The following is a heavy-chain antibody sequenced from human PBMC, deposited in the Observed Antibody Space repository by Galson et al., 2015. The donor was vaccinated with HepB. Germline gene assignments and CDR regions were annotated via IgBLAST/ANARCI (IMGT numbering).Heavy chain of an antibody. Sequence: SLRLSCAASGFTFSSYAMYWVRQAPGKGLEWVAVISYDRSNRYYADSVKGRFTISRDNSKNTLYLQTNNLRSEDTAVYYCARGGSSWHVYYYHMDVWGKGTTVTVSS. CDR1: GFTFSSYA. CDR3: ARGGSSWHVYYYHMDV. CDR2: ISYDRSNR. J-gene: IGHJ6*03. V-gene: IGHV3-30-3*01. D-gene: IGHD6-13*01.